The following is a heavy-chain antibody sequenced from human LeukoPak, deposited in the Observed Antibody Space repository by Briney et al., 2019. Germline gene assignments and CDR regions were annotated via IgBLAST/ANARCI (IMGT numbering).Heavy chain of an antibody. CDR2: IYYSGST. V-gene: IGHV4-30-4*07. Sequence: SQTLSLTCAVSGGSISSGGYSWSWIRQPPGKGLEWIGYIYYSGSTNYNPSLKSRVTISVDTSKNQFSLKLSSVTAADTAVYYCARVRRITIFGVVKEHAFDIWGQGTMVTVSS. CDR1: GGSISSGGYS. D-gene: IGHD3-3*01. CDR3: ARVRRITIFGVVKEHAFDI. J-gene: IGHJ3*02.